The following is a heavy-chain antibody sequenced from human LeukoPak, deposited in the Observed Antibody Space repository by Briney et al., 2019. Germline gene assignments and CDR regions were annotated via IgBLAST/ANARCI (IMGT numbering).Heavy chain of an antibody. Sequence: GASVKVSCKVSGYTLTELSMHWVRQAPGKGREWVGGFDPEDGEKIYAQKFQGRVTLTEDTSTDTAYMELSTLTSKDTAEYYCATSNWGDYWGQGTLVTVSS. J-gene: IGHJ4*02. CDR2: FDPEDGEK. V-gene: IGHV1-24*01. D-gene: IGHD7-27*01. CDR3: ATSNWGDY. CDR1: GYTLTELS.